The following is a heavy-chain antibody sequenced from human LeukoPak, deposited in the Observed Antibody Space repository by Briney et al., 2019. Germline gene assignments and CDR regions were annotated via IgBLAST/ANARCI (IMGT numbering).Heavy chain of an antibody. J-gene: IGHJ4*02. D-gene: IGHD5-18*01. Sequence: PGGSLRLSCAASGFTFASYGMSWVRQAPGKGLEWVSGITGSGSSTLYADSVKGRCTISRDNSKNTLYLQVNNLRGEDTAVYYCAKLGGYSYGHEEYWGQGTLVTVSS. V-gene: IGHV3-23*01. CDR1: GFTFASYG. CDR3: AKLGGYSYGHEEY. CDR2: ITGSGSST.